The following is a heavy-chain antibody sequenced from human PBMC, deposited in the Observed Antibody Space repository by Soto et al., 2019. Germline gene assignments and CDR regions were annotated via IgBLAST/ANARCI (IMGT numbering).Heavy chain of an antibody. D-gene: IGHD6-6*01. CDR2: ISGSGGST. CDR3: ARRATSIAHHCDY. V-gene: IGHV3-23*01. CDR1: GFTFTNYA. J-gene: IGHJ4*02. Sequence: XXSLRLSFSASGFTFTNYAMHWVRQAPGKGLEWVSAISGSGGSTYYADSVEGRFTISRDNSKNTLYLQMNRLRAEDTAVYYCARRATSIAHHCDYWGQGTLVTVSS.